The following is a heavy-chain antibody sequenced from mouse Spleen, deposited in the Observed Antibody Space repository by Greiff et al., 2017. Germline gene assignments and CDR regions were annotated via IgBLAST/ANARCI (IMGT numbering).Heavy chain of an antibody. CDR1: GFTFSSYG. J-gene: IGHJ3*01. V-gene: IGHV5-6*01. Sequence: EVMLVESGGDLVKPGGSLKLSCAASGFTFSSYGMSWVRQTPDKRLEWVATISSGGSYTYYPDSVKGRFTISRDNAKNTLYLQMSSLKSEDTAMYYCARLSFAYWGQGTLVTVSA. CDR2: ISSGGSYT. CDR3: ARLSFAY.